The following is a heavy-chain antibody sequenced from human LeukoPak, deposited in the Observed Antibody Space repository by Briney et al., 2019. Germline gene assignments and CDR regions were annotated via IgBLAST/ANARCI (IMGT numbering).Heavy chain of an antibody. V-gene: IGHV4-59*01. D-gene: IGHD1-26*01. CDR3: ARDGGYPAWFDP. CDR2: IYYSGST. J-gene: IGHJ5*02. CDR1: GVSISSYY. Sequence: SETLSLTCTVSGVSISSYYWSWIRQPPGKGLEWIGYIYYSGSTNYNPSLKSRVTISVDTSKNQFSLKLSSVTAADTAVYYCARDGGYPAWFDPWGQGTLVTVSS.